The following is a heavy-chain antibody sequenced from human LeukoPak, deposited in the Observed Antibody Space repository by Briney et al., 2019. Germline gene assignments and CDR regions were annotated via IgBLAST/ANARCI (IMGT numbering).Heavy chain of an antibody. J-gene: IGHJ4*02. CDR1: EFTFSNYA. CDR3: AKPGSSRGIGGRRPTKYYFDY. CDR2: ISGSGGST. Sequence: GGSLRLSCAASEFTFSNYAMSWVRQAPGKGLEWVSTISGSGGSTYSADSVKGRFTISRDNSKNTLYLQMNSLRAGDTAVYYCAKPGSSRGIGGRRPTKYYFDYWGQGTLVTVSS. V-gene: IGHV3-23*01. D-gene: IGHD6-6*01.